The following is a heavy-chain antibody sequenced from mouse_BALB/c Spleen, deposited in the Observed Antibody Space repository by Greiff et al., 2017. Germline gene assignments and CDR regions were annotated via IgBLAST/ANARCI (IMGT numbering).Heavy chain of an antibody. J-gene: IGHJ1*01. CDR2: IYPGNSDT. CDR1: GYTFTSYW. CDR3: TRSRDYRYDWYFDV. D-gene: IGHD2-14*01. Sequence: EVQLQQSGTVLARPGASVKMSCKASGYTFTSYWMHWVKQRPGQGLEWIGAIYPGNSDTSYNQKFKGKAKLTAVTSTSTAYMELSSLTNEDSAVYYCTRSRDYRYDWYFDVWGAGTTVTVSS. V-gene: IGHV1-5*01.